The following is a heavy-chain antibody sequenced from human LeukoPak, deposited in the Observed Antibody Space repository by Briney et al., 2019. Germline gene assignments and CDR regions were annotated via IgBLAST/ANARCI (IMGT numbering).Heavy chain of an antibody. CDR2: INPSNGDT. J-gene: IGHJ4*02. D-gene: IGHD6-19*01. Sequence: ASVKVSCKASGYTFSGYYIHWVRQAPGQGLEWMAWINPSNGDTNYAQKFQGRVTMTRDTSISTAYMELSRLRSDDTAVYYCARATGWAFDYWGQGTLVTVSS. V-gene: IGHV1-2*02. CDR3: ARATGWAFDY. CDR1: GYTFSGYY.